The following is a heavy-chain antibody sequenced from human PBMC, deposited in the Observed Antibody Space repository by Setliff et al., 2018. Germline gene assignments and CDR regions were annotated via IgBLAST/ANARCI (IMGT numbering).Heavy chain of an antibody. V-gene: IGHV4-4*08. CDR1: GGSISSYY. Sequence: NPSETLCLTCSVSGGSISSYYWSWIRQPPGKGLEWIGYIYTRGSTNYNPSLQSRVTISVDTAKKQFSLKLNSVTAADTAIYYCARGGGRIRQLGATGVHTFDIWG. CDR2: IYTRGST. J-gene: IGHJ3*02. CDR3: ARGGGRIRQLGATGVHTFDI. D-gene: IGHD1-1*01.